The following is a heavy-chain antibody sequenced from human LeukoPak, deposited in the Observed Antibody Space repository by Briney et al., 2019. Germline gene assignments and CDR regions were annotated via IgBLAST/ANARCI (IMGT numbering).Heavy chain of an antibody. CDR2: ISYDGSNK. Sequence: GGSLRLSCAASGFTFSSYAMHWVRQAPVKGLEWVAVISYDGSNKYYADSVKGRFTISRDNSKNTLYLQMNSLRAEDTAVYYCARDPYYDSSGYYSNSFDPWGQGTLVTVSS. CDR1: GFTFSSYA. V-gene: IGHV3-30-3*01. J-gene: IGHJ5*02. D-gene: IGHD3-22*01. CDR3: ARDPYYDSSGYYSNSFDP.